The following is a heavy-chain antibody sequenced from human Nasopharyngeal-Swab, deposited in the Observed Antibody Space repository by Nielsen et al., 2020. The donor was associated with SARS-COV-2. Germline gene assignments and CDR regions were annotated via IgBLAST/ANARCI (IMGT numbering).Heavy chain of an antibody. V-gene: IGHV3-21*01. D-gene: IGHD3-10*01. J-gene: IGHJ3*02. CDR1: GFIFSNYA. CDR2: ISSSGTDI. CDR3: TRDGSWATGGAFDI. Sequence: GESLKISCATSGFIFSNYAMNWVRQAPGKGLEWVSSISSSGTDISYTDSVKGRFTISRDSAKKSLYLQMNSLGAEDTAVYYCTRDGSWATGGAFDIWGQGTMVTVSS.